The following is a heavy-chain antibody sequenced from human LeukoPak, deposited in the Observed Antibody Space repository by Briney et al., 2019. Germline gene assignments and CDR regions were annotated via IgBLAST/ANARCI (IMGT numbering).Heavy chain of an antibody. Sequence: ASVKVSCKASGYTFTSYGISWVRQAPGQGLEWMGWISAYNGNTNYARKLQGRVTMTTDTSTSTAYMELRSLRSDDTAVYYCARDEGYYDFWSGYWGYYYGMDVWGQGTTVTVSS. CDR3: ARDEGYYDFWSGYWGYYYGMDV. CDR1: GYTFTSYG. CDR2: ISAYNGNT. V-gene: IGHV1-18*01. D-gene: IGHD3-3*01. J-gene: IGHJ6*02.